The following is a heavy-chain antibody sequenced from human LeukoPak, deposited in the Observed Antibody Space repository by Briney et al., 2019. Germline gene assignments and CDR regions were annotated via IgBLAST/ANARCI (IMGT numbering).Heavy chain of an antibody. Sequence: ASVKVSCKASGYTFTSYGISWVRQAPGQGLEWMGWISAYNGNTNYAQKLQGRVTMTTDTSTSTAYMELRSLRSDDTAVYYCARTGKYGSSSWPYDFFAFDIWGQGTMVTVSS. V-gene: IGHV1-18*01. J-gene: IGHJ3*02. CDR2: ISAYNGNT. D-gene: IGHD6-13*01. CDR3: ARTGKYGSSSWPYDFFAFDI. CDR1: GYTFTSYG.